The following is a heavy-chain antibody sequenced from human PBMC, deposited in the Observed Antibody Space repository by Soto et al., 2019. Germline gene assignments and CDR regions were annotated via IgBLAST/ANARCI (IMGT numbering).Heavy chain of an antibody. CDR2: ISGSGGST. J-gene: IGHJ6*02. CDR1: GFTFSSYA. D-gene: IGHD6-6*01. CDR3: AKDQPYSSSSRRYYYYGMDV. Sequence: EVQLLESGGGLVQPGGSLRLSCAASGFTFSSYAMSWVRQAPGKGLEWVSAISGSGGSTYYADSVKGRFTISRDNSKNTLYLQMNSLSAEDTAVYYCAKDQPYSSSSRRYYYYGMDVWGQGTTVTVSS. V-gene: IGHV3-23*01.